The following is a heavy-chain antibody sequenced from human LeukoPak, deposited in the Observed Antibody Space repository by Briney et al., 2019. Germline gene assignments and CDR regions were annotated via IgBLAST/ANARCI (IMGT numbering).Heavy chain of an antibody. CDR2: IYNSESI. CDR3: ARASPAYDFWSGFYYFDY. J-gene: IGHJ4*02. D-gene: IGHD3-3*01. Sequence: SETLSLTCTVSGGSISGYYWSWIRQPAGKGLEWIGRIYNSESINYNPSLKSRVSMSIDTSKNQFSLRLNSVTAADTAVYYCARASPAYDFWSGFYYFDYWGQGTLVTVSS. V-gene: IGHV4-4*07. CDR1: GGSISGYY.